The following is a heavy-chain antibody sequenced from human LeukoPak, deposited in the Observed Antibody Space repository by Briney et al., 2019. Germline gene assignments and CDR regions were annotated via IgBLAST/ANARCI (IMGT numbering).Heavy chain of an antibody. Sequence: GGSLRLSCAASGFTFSSYSMLWVRQAPGKGLEWVSYISSSSSTIYYADSAKGRFTISRDNAKNSLYLQMNSLRAEDTAVYYCARDFYGYDGDYYFDYWGQGTLVTVSS. D-gene: IGHD5-12*01. CDR3: ARDFYGYDGDYYFDY. V-gene: IGHV3-48*01. CDR1: GFTFSSYS. J-gene: IGHJ4*02. CDR2: ISSSSSTI.